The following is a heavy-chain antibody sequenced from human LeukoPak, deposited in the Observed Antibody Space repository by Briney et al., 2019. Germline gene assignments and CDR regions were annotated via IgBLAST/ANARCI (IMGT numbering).Heavy chain of an antibody. CDR1: GGTFSNSA. CDR3: ARGYCSGGSCPNFDY. CDR2: INPSGGST. D-gene: IGHD2-15*01. J-gene: IGHJ4*02. V-gene: IGHV1-46*01. Sequence: ASVKVSCKASGGTFSNSAISWVRQAPGQGLEWMGIINPSGGSTSYAQKFQGRVTMTRDTSTSTVYMELSSLRSEDTAVYYCARGYCSGGSCPNFDYWGQGTLVTVSS.